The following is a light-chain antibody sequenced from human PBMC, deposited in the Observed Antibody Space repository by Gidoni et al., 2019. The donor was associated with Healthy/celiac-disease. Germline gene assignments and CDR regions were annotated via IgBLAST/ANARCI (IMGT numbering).Light chain of an antibody. V-gene: IGKV1-39*01. CDR3: QQSNSSPFT. J-gene: IGKJ3*01. CDR1: QSISSY. CDR2: AAS. Sequence: DIQLTQSQSSLSGSVGDRVTITCRASQSISSYLYWYQQKPGKAPRLLIYAASRWESGIPARFSGSGSGTDFTLTISSLQSEDFATYYCQQSNSSPFTFGPXTKVEIK.